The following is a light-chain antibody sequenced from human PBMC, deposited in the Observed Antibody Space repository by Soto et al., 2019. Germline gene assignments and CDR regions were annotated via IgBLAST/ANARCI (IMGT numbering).Light chain of an antibody. CDR1: QSFSSSY. J-gene: IGKJ3*01. Sequence: EIVLTQSPGTLYLSPGEIATLSCRASQSFSSSYLARYQQKPGQAPRLLIYGASSSATGIPDRFSGSGSGTDFTLTISSLEPEDCALYYCQHYGSALFTLGPGTKVDVK. V-gene: IGKV3-20*01. CDR2: GAS. CDR3: QHYGSALFT.